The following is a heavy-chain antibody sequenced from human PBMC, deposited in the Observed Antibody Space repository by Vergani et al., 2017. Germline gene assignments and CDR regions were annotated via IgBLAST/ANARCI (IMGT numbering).Heavy chain of an antibody. CDR1: GFTFSSYA. V-gene: IGHV3-48*01. CDR2: ISSSSSTI. Sequence: EVQLVESGGGLVQPGRSLRLSCAASGFTFSSYAMSWVRQAPGKGLEWVSYISSSSSTIYYADSVKGRFTISRDNAKNSLYLQMNSLRAEDTAVYYCARCVGERYYGMDVWGQGTTVTVSS. D-gene: IGHD3-10*01. J-gene: IGHJ6*02. CDR3: ARCVGERYYGMDV.